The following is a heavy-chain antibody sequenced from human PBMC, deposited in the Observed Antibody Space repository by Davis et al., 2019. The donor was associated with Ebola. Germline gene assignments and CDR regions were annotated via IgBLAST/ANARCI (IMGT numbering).Heavy chain of an antibody. Sequence: ASVKVSCKAFGYTFSSYGLCWVRQAPGQGLEWMGWINTYNGNTNYAESFQGRVTMTTDTSTSTAYVELRSLRSDDTAVYYCARAQWLGISFDYWGQGTLVTVSS. D-gene: IGHD6-19*01. V-gene: IGHV1-18*01. CDR1: GYTFSSYG. J-gene: IGHJ4*02. CDR3: ARAQWLGISFDY. CDR2: INTYNGNT.